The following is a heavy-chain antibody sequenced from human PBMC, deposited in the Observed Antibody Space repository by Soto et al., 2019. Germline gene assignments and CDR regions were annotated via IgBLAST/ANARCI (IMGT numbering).Heavy chain of an antibody. CDR1: GGSFSGYY. V-gene: IGHV4-34*01. J-gene: IGHJ4*02. CDR2: INHSGST. Sequence: SETLSLTCAVYGGSFSGYYWSWIRQPPGKGLEWIGEINHSGSTNYNPSLKSRVTISVDTSKNQFSLKLSSVTAADTAVYYCARGGRGSSQSPPSYYFDDWGQGTLVTVSS. CDR3: ARGGRGSSQSPPSYYFDD. D-gene: IGHD1-26*01.